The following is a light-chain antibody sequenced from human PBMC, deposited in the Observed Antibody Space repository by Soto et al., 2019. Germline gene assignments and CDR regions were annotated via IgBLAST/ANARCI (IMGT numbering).Light chain of an antibody. V-gene: IGLV4-69*01. CDR2: VNSDGSH. J-gene: IGLJ3*02. Sequence: QLVLTQSPSASASLGVSVKLTCTLSSGHSTYAIAWHQQQPEKGPRYLMKVNSDGSHSKGDGIPDRFSGSSSGAERYLTISSLQSEDEADYYCQTWGTGIQVFGGGTKVTVL. CDR3: QTWGTGIQV. CDR1: SGHSTYA.